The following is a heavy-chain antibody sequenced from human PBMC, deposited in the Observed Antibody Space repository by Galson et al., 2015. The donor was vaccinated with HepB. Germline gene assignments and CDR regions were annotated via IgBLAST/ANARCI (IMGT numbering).Heavy chain of an antibody. CDR2: ISYDGSNK. Sequence: SLRLSCAASGFTFSSYGMHWVRQAPGKGLEWVAVISYDGSNKYYADSVKGRFTISRDNSKNTLYLQMNSLRAEDTAVYYCAKGWDLVGATIDYWGQGTLVTVSS. CDR1: GFTFSSYG. CDR3: AKGWDLVGATIDY. J-gene: IGHJ4*02. V-gene: IGHV3-30*18. D-gene: IGHD1-26*01.